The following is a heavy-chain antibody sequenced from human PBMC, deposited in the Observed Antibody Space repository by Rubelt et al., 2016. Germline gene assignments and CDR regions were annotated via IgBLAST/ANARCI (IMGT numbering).Heavy chain of an antibody. CDR1: GGSFSGYY. CDR2: INHSGST. CDR3: ARYVAVAGHYYYYGMDV. J-gene: IGHJ6*02. Sequence: QVQLQQRGAGLLKPSETLSLTCAVYGGSFSGYYWSWIRQPPGKGLEWIGEINHSGSTNYNPSLKSRVTISVDTSKNQFSLKLSSVTAADTAVYYCARYVAVAGHYYYYGMDVWGQGTTVTVSS. V-gene: IGHV4-34*01. D-gene: IGHD6-19*01.